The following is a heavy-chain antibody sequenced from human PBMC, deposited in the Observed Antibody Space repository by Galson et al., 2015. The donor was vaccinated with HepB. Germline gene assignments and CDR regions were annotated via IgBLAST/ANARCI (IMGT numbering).Heavy chain of an antibody. CDR3: ARDPGGSYGMDV. CDR2: ISYDGSNK. J-gene: IGHJ6*02. CDR1: GFTFSSYA. Sequence: SLRLSCAASGFTFSSYAMHWVRQAPGKGLEWVAVISYDGSNKYYADSVKGRFTISRDNSKNTLYLQMNSLRAEDTAVYYCARDPGGSYGMDVWGQGTTVTVSS. D-gene: IGHD1-26*01. V-gene: IGHV3-30-3*01.